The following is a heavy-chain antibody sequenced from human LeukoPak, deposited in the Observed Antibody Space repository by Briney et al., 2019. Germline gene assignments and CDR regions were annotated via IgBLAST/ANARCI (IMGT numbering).Heavy chain of an antibody. CDR2: INWIGGST. J-gene: IGHJ4*02. CDR3: ARVQGYCRSTSCYVDY. D-gene: IGHD2-2*01. Sequence: GGSLRLACAVSGFTFDVYGMSWVRPAPGKGLEWVSGINWIGGSTVYADSGKGRFTISRDNDKHSLYLEMNSLRAEDTAWYYCARVQGYCRSTSCYVDYWGQGTLVTVSS. CDR1: GFTFDVYG. V-gene: IGHV3-20*04.